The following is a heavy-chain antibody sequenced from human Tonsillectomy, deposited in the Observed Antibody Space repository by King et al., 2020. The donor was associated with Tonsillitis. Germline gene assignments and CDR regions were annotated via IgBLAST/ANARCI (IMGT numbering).Heavy chain of an antibody. D-gene: IGHD3-3*01. CDR1: RFIFSNYG. V-gene: IGHV3-30*18. CDR2: TAYDGSNT. J-gene: IGHJ6*02. CDR3: AKDGGTSTICGVVFMQRGMGV. Sequence: VQLVESGGDVVQPGRSLRLSCAVSRFIFSNYGMHWVRQAPGKGLEWVAVTAYDGSNTYYADSVKGRFTISRDSSKNTLYLQMNSLRAEETAVYYCAKDGGTSTICGVVFMQRGMGVWGQGTTVTVSS.